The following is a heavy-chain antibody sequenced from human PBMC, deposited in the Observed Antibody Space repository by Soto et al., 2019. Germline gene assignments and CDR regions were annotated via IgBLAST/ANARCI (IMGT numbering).Heavy chain of an antibody. J-gene: IGHJ6*03. CDR1: GFTVSSYA. CDR2: ISGSGST. Sequence: EVQLLESGGGLVQPGGSLRLSCAASGFTVSSYAMSWVRQAPGKGLEWVSVISGSGSTYSADSVKGRFTISRDSSKNNVYLQMNSLRAEDTAVYYCAKALRFTFTTGYYMDVWGRGTNVTVSS. D-gene: IGHD3-16*01. CDR3: AKALRFTFTTGYYMDV. V-gene: IGHV3-23*01.